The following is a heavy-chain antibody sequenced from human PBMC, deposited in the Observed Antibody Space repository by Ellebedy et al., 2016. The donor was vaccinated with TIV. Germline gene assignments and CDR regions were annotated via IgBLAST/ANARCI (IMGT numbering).Heavy chain of an antibody. J-gene: IGHJ4*02. Sequence: GESLKISXTASGITVSDNYMRWVRQAPGKGLEWVSLIYSGGSTFYADSVKGRFTISRDSSKNTLYLQMNSLRVEDTAVYYCARDPPASTTRTWGWGQGTLVTVSS. CDR3: ARDPPASTTRTWG. CDR2: IYSGGST. V-gene: IGHV3-66*01. D-gene: IGHD2-2*01. CDR1: GITVSDNY.